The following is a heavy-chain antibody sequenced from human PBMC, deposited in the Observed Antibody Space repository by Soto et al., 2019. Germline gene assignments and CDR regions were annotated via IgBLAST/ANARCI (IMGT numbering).Heavy chain of an antibody. J-gene: IGHJ6*02. CDR2: INPKSGGT. CDR1: GYSFTDYH. CDR3: ARGHSTDCSNGVCSFFYNHEMDV. D-gene: IGHD2-8*01. V-gene: IGHV1-2*05. Sequence: ASVKVSCKASGYSFTDYHIHWVRQAPGQGLEWLGRINPKSGGTSTAQKFQGWVTMTRDRSISTVYMELTRLRSDDTVVYFCARGHSTDCSNGVCSFFYNHEMDVWGQGTTVTVSS.